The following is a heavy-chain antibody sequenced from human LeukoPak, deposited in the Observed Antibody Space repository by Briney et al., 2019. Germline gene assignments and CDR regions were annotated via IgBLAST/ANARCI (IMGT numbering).Heavy chain of an antibody. V-gene: IGHV3-7*01. CDR2: IKQDGSKK. Sequence: GGSLRLSCAASGFTFSSYAMSWVRQAPGKGLEWVANIKQDGSKKYYLDSVKGRFTISRDNDKNSLYLQMNSLRGEDTAVYYCASDPPWANDAFDIWGQGTMVTVSS. J-gene: IGHJ3*02. CDR3: ASDPPWANDAFDI. CDR1: GFTFSSYA. D-gene: IGHD7-27*01.